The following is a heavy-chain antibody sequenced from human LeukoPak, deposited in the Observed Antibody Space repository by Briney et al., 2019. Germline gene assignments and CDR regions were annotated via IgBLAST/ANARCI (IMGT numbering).Heavy chain of an antibody. V-gene: IGHV1-2*02. CDR3: AARSWQNFDY. Sequence: ASVKVSCKASGYTFTGYYMHWVRQAPGQGLGWMGWINPNSGGTNYAQKVQGRVTMTRDTSISTAYMELSRLRSDDTAVYYCAARSWQNFDYWGQGTLVTVSS. J-gene: IGHJ4*02. D-gene: IGHD6-13*01. CDR1: GYTFTGYY. CDR2: INPNSGGT.